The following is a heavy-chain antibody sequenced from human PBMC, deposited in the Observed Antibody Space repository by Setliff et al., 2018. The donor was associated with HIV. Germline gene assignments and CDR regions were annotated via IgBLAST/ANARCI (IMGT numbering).Heavy chain of an antibody. CDR1: GFTFSSYA. CDR2: ISSKGGST. J-gene: IGHJ6*03. Sequence: GGSLRLSCSASGFTFSSYAMHWVRQAPGKGLEYVSAISSKGGSTYYADSVKGRFTISRDNSKNTLYLQMSSLRAEDTAVYYCVKARVDGDYYYYYYMDVWGKGTTVTVSS. D-gene: IGHD4-17*01. CDR3: VKARVDGDYYYYYYMDV. V-gene: IGHV3-64D*09.